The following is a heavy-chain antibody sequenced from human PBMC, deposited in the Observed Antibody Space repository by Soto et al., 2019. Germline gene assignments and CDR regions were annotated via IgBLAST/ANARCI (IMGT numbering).Heavy chain of an antibody. CDR3: ARDPDWGGYNWFDP. CDR2: INSDGRST. V-gene: IGHV3-74*01. J-gene: IGHJ5*02. D-gene: IGHD7-27*01. CDR1: GLSFSGYW. Sequence: GGSLRLSCAASGLSFSGYWMHWVRQTPGKGLMWVSRINSDGRSTSYADSVKGRFTISRDDVKNTLYLEMNSLRVEDTAVYYCARDPDWGGYNWFDPWGQGTLVTVSS.